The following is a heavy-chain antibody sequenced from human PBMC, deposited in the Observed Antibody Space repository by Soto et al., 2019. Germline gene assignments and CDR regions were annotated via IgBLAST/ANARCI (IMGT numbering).Heavy chain of an antibody. V-gene: IGHV4-39*07. Sequence: PSETLSLTCTVSGDSISSSSYYWGWIRQPPGKGLEWIGSIYYSGSTDYNPSLKSRVTISVDTSKNQFSLKLTSVTAEDTAVYYCAKDHRHWGQGTLVTVSS. CDR3: AKDHRH. J-gene: IGHJ4*02. CDR2: IYYSGST. CDR1: GDSISSSSYY.